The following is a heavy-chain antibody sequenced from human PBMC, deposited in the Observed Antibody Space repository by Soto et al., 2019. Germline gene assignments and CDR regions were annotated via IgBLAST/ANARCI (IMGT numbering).Heavy chain of an antibody. CDR2: LNSGNGKT. D-gene: IGHD4-17*01. CDR1: GYTFTTYA. Sequence: QVQLVQSGAEVKKPGASVKVSCKASGYTFTTYAMHWVRQAPGQSLEWMGWLNSGNGKTEYSQKFQGRVTITRDKSASTAYMELSSLRSEDTAVYYCARNTLRFDYWGQGTLVTVSS. CDR3: ARNTLRFDY. V-gene: IGHV1-3*01. J-gene: IGHJ4*02.